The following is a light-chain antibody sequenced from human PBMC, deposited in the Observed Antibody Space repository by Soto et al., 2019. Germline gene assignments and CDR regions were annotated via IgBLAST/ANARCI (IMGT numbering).Light chain of an antibody. Sequence: QSAVTQPPSVSGTPGQRVTISCSGSDSNIGRHAVNWYQQLPGTAPKLLIYTNSQRPSGVPDRFSGSKSGTSASLAISGLQSDDEADYYCAPWDDSLNGPVFGGGTKLTVL. J-gene: IGLJ3*02. CDR3: APWDDSLNGPV. V-gene: IGLV1-44*01. CDR2: TNS. CDR1: DSNIGRHA.